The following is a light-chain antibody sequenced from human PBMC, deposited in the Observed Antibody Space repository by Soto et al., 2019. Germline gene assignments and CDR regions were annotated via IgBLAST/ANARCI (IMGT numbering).Light chain of an antibody. J-gene: IGLJ3*02. CDR3: SSHAASGV. CDR1: SSDVGTYNY. CDR2: EVT. V-gene: IGLV2-8*01. Sequence: QSALTQPPSASGSPGQSVTISCTGTSSDVGTYNYVSWYQHHPGKAPKLIIYEVTNRPSGVPDRFSGPKSGNTASLTVSGLQPEDEANYYCSSHAASGVFGGGTKLTVL.